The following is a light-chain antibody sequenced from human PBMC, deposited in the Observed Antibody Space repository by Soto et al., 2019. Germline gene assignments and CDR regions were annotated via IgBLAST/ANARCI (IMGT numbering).Light chain of an antibody. CDR2: EVS. V-gene: IGLV2-8*01. Sequence: SVLRQPRYTSGSPGQSITICCTGTSSDVGGYNYVSWYPQHPGKAPKLMIYEVSKRPSGVPDRFSGSKSGNTASRTVSGLQAEDEADYYCSSYAGSSYGFGTGTKVTVL. CDR3: SSYAGSSYG. J-gene: IGLJ1*01. CDR1: SSDVGGYNY.